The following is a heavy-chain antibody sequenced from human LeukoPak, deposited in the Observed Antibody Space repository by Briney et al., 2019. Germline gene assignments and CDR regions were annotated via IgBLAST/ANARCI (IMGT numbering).Heavy chain of an antibody. CDR3: ARAVTGVSY. CDR1: GGSISSSNW. D-gene: IGHD7-27*01. CDR2: IYYSGST. V-gene: IGHV4-4*02. J-gene: IGHJ4*02. Sequence: SETLSLTCAVSGGSISSSNWWSWVRQPPGKGLEWIGSIYYSGSTYYNPSLKSRVTISVDTSKNQFSLKLSSVTAADTAVYYCARAVTGVSYWGQGTLVTVSS.